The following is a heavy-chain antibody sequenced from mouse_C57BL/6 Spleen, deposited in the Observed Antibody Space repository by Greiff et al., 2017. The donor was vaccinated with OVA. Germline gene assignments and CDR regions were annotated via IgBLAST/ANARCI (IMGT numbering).Heavy chain of an antibody. D-gene: IGHD2-5*01. CDR2: IDPSDSYT. CDR1: GYTFTSYW. CDR3: ASYSTWFAD. J-gene: IGHJ3*01. Sequence: QVQLQQPGAELVKPGASVKLSCKASGYTFTSYWMQWVKQRPGQGLEWIGEIDPSDSYTNYNQKFKGKATLTVDTSSSTAYMQLSSLTSEDSAVYYCASYSTWFADWGQGTLVTVSA. V-gene: IGHV1-50*01.